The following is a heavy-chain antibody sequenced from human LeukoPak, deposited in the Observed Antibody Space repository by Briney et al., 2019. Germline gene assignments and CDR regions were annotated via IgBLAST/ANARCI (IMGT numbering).Heavy chain of an antibody. CDR1: GGSISSGDYY. D-gene: IGHD3-22*01. J-gene: IGHJ3*02. CDR3: ARVGWIMDSSGYPQVRAFDI. CDR2: IYYSGST. Sequence: PSQTLSLTCTVSGGSISSGDYYWSWIRQPPGKGLEWIGYIYYSGSTYYNPSLKSRVTISVDTSKNQFSLKLSSVTAADTAVYYCARVGWIMDSSGYPQVRAFDIWGQGTMVTVSS. V-gene: IGHV4-30-4*01.